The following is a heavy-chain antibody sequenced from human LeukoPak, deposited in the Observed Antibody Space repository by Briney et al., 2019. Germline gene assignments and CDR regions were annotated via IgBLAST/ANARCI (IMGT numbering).Heavy chain of an antibody. Sequence: WASVKVSCKASGYTFTSYDINWVRQATGQGLEWMGWMNPNSGNTGYAQKFQGRVTMTRNTSISTAYMELSSLRSEDTAVYYCARVAGNCGGDCYRLLYWGQGTLVTVSS. V-gene: IGHV1-8*01. CDR1: GYTFTSYD. J-gene: IGHJ4*02. CDR3: ARVAGNCGGDCYRLLY. D-gene: IGHD2-21*01. CDR2: MNPNSGNT.